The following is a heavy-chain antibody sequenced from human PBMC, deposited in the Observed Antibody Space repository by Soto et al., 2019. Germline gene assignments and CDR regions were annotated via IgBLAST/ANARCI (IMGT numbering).Heavy chain of an antibody. J-gene: IGHJ5*02. Sequence: ASVKVSCKASGFTFTTSAVQWVRQARGQRLEWIGWIVVDSGNTNYAQKFQGRVTITRDTSTSTVYMELSSLTSEDTAVYYCARDQSWHDLLWWFNPWGQG. CDR2: IVVDSGNT. CDR1: GFTFTTSA. CDR3: ARDQSWHDLLWWFNP. D-gene: IGHD1-1*01. V-gene: IGHV1-58*01.